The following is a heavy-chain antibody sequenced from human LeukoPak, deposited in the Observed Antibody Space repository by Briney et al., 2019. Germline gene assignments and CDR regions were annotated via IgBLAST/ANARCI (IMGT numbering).Heavy chain of an antibody. CDR1: GFTFSGSA. J-gene: IGHJ3*02. CDR2: IRSKANSYAT. V-gene: IGHV3-73*01. Sequence: GGSLRLSCAASGFTFSGSAMHWVRQASGKGLEWVGRIRSKANSYATAYAASVKGRFTISRDDSKSTAYLQMNSLKTEDTAVYYCTRLGSSWENDAFDIWGQGTMVTVSS. D-gene: IGHD6-13*01. CDR3: TRLGSSWENDAFDI.